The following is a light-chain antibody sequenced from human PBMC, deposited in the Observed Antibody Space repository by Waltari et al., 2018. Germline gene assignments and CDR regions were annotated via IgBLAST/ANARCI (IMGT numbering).Light chain of an antibody. CDR3: QSYDSTLRGSL. CDR1: SSHIGADFA. V-gene: IGLV1-40*01. J-gene: IGLJ2*01. CDR2: ENK. Sequence: QSVLTQPPSISGAPGQRVTIPCTGSSSHIGADFAVHWYQQLPGTVPKLLIFENKYRPSGVPDRFSGSKSGTSASLAITGLQPEDEGDYYCQSYDSTLRGSLFGGGTKLTVL.